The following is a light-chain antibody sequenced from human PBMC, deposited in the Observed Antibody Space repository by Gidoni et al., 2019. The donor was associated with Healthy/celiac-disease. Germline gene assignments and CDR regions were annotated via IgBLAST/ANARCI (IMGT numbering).Light chain of an antibody. V-gene: IGKV2-28*01. CDR3: MQALQTPYT. CDR2: AGS. Sequence: DLLLTPSPLSLPVTPGEPASLSCMSSQSLLHSNGYNSLDWYLQKPGQSPQLLIYAGSNRASGVPERFSGSGSGTDFTLKISRVEAEDVGVYYCMQALQTPYTFXQXTKLEIK. J-gene: IGKJ2*01. CDR1: QSLLHSNGYNS.